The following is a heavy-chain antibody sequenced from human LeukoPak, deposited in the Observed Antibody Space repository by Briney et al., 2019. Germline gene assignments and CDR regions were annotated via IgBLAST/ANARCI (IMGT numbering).Heavy chain of an antibody. V-gene: IGHV5-51*01. CDR1: GXSFTNYW. J-gene: IGHJ4*02. D-gene: IGHD1-26*01. Sequence: LKISXXGSGXSFTNYWIGWVRQMPGKGLEWMGIIHPGNSETRYSPSFQGQVTISVDRSISTAYLQWSSLRASDTAMYYCASQVGATGGKGFDCWGQGTLVTVSS. CDR3: ASQVGATGGKGFDC. CDR2: IHPGNSET.